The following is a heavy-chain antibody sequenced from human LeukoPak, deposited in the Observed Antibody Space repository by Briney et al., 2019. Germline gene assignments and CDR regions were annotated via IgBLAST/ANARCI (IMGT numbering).Heavy chain of an antibody. CDR3: ARSTFMMSAFDI. J-gene: IGHJ3*02. CDR1: GGSISSYY. Sequence: PSETLSLTCTVSGGSISSYYWSWIRQPPGKGLEWIGYIYYSGRTNYNPSLKSRVTISVDTSKNQFSLKLSSVTAADTAVYYCARSTFMMSAFDIWGQGTMVTVSS. D-gene: IGHD3-16*01. CDR2: IYYSGRT. V-gene: IGHV4-59*08.